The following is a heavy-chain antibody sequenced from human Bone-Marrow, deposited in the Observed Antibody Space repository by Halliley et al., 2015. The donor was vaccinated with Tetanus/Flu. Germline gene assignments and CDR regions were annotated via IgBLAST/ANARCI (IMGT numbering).Heavy chain of an antibody. D-gene: IGHD5-12*01. CDR2: IYSDADDGKT. V-gene: IGHV3-53*01. J-gene: IGHJ4*02. CDR3: ARDAYSGYDQ. Sequence: EWVAVIYSDADDGKTYYAESVKGRFTISRDNSKNTLYLQMHSLRAEDTAVYYCARDAYSGYDQRGQGTLVTVSS.